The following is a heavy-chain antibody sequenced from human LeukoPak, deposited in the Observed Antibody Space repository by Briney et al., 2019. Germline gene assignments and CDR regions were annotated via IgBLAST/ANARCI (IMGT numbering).Heavy chain of an antibody. CDR2: ISNSSGTR. CDR3: ARPGTARALHEKEVPS. D-gene: IGHD5-18*01. Sequence: GGSLRLSCAASGFTFSRYSMYWVRQAPGKGLEWISYISNSSGTRYYADSVKGRFTISRDNAKNSLYLQMNSLRAEDTAVYYYARPGTARALHEKEVPSWGRGTLVTVSS. CDR1: GFTFSRYS. J-gene: IGHJ5*02. V-gene: IGHV3-48*01.